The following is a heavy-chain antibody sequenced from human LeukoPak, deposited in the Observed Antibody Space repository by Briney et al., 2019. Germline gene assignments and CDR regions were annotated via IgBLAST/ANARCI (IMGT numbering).Heavy chain of an antibody. V-gene: IGHV3-23*01. Sequence: PGGSLRLSCAASGFTFSSYAMSWVRQAPGKGLEWVPAISGSGGSTYYADSVKGRFTISRDNSKNTLYLQMNSLRAEDTAVYYCAKDSSYYDSSGFDYWGQGTLVTVSS. J-gene: IGHJ4*02. CDR3: AKDSSYYDSSGFDY. D-gene: IGHD3-22*01. CDR2: ISGSGGST. CDR1: GFTFSSYA.